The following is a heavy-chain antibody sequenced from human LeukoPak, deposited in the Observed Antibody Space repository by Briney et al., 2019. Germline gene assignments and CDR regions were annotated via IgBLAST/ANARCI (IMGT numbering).Heavy chain of an antibody. V-gene: IGHV1-69*05. Sequence: SVKVSCKASGGTFSSYAISWVRQAPGQGLEWMGGIIPIFGTANYAQKFQGRVTITTDESTSTAYMELSSLRSEDTAVYYCARGITYYYDSSGYPPDYYYYMDVWGKGTTVTVSS. CDR3: ARGITYYYDSSGYPPDYYYYMDV. CDR2: IIPIFGTA. J-gene: IGHJ6*03. D-gene: IGHD3-22*01. CDR1: GGTFSSYA.